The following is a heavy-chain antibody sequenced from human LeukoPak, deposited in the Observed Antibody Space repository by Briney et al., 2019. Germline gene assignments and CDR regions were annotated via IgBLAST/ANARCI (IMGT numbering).Heavy chain of an antibody. CDR3: ARDAESITIFGVVIIGRGHDY. J-gene: IGHJ4*02. D-gene: IGHD3-3*01. V-gene: IGHV4-4*07. CDR1: GGSISSYC. CDR2: IYTSGST. Sequence: PSETLSLTCTVSGGSISSYCWSWIRQAAGKGLEWIGRIYTSGSTNYNPSLKSRVTMSVDTSKNQFSLKLSSVTAADTAVYYCARDAESITIFGVVIIGRGHDYWGQGTLVTVSS.